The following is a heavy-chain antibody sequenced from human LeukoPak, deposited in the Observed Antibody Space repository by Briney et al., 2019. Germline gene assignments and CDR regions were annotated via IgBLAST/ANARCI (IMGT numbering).Heavy chain of an antibody. J-gene: IGHJ6*03. CDR2: ISSDSAYI. CDR3: ARGAADGYNYFFYYYMDV. CDR1: GFTFSNYN. V-gene: IGHV3-21*04. D-gene: IGHD5-24*01. Sequence: GGSLRLSCAASGFTFSNYNMNWVRQAPGKGLEWVSSISSDSAYIYNADSMKGRFTISRDNTRNSLYLQMNSLRAEDTAAYYCARGAADGYNYFFYYYMDVWGKGTTVTVSS.